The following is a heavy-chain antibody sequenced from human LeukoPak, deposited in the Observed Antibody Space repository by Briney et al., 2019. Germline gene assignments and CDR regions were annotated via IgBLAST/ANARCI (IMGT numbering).Heavy chain of an antibody. CDR1: GFTFSSYG. V-gene: IGHV3-30*18. J-gene: IGHJ4*02. Sequence: GGSLRLSCAPSGFTFSSYGMHWVRQAPGKGLEGVAVTSYDGSNSYYADSVKGRFTISRDNSENTLYLQMDSLRTEETAVYYCAKQYRSRYYYDNSAYDDWGQGTLVTVP. CDR2: TSYDGSNS. CDR3: AKQYRSRYYYDNSAYDD. D-gene: IGHD3-22*01.